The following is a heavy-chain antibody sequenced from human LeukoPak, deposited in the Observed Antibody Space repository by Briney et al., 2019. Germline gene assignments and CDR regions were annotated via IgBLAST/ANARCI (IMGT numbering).Heavy chain of an antibody. Sequence: GGSLRLSCAASGFSFSDFWMHWVRQTPGKGLVWVSRIRGDGYDTNYADSVEGRFTISRDNARHTLYLQMNSLRADDTAVYYCASDRVLGSGSLDNWGQGTLVTVS. D-gene: IGHD3-10*01. CDR2: IRGDGYDT. CDR3: ASDRVLGSGSLDN. V-gene: IGHV3-74*01. CDR1: GFSFSDFW. J-gene: IGHJ4*02.